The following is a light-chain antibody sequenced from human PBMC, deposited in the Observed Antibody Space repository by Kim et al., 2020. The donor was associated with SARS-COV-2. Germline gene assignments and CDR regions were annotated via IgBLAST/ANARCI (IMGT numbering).Light chain of an antibody. CDR2: AAS. CDR3: QQLNSYLLT. Sequence: IHLTKSPSFLSASVEDGVTITCRASQGISSYLAWYQQKPGKAPKLLIYAASTLQSGVPSRFSGSGSGTEFTLTISSLQPEDFATYYCQQLNSYLLTFGGGTKVDSK. J-gene: IGKJ4*01. V-gene: IGKV1-9*01. CDR1: QGISSY.